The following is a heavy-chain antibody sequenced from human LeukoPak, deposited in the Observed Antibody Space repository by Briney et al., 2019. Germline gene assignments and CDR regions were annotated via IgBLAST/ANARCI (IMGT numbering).Heavy chain of an antibody. Sequence: GGSLRLSCAASGFIFSTYNMNWVRQTPGKGLEWVSSISSSSGYINYADSVKGRFTVSRDNAKNSLYLQMNSLRAEDTAVYYCARDSGYCSSTGCYVHYFDYWGQGTLVTVSS. J-gene: IGHJ4*02. D-gene: IGHD2-2*01. CDR3: ARDSGYCSSTGCYVHYFDY. CDR2: ISSSSGYI. V-gene: IGHV3-21*01. CDR1: GFIFSTYN.